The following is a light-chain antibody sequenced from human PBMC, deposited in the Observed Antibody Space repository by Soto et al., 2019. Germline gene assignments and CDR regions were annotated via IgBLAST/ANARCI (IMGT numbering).Light chain of an antibody. CDR3: SSYTSSSTYV. CDR1: SSDVGTYDD. CDR2: EVT. Sequence: QSVLTQPASVSASPGQSSTSSCTGTSSDVGTYDDVSWYRQYPGKAPKLLIYEVTNRPSGVSNRFSGSKSGNTASLTISGLQAEDEADYYCSSYTSSSTYVFGTGTKVTVL. J-gene: IGLJ1*01. V-gene: IGLV2-14*01.